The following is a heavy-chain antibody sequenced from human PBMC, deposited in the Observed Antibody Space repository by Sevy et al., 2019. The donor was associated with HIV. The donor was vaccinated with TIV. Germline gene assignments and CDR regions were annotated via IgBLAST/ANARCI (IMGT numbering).Heavy chain of an antibody. V-gene: IGHV1-2*02. D-gene: IGHD4-17*01. J-gene: IGHJ6*02. CDR3: ARLTTMPTSDDYGMDV. CDR2: INPNNGGT. Sequence: ASVNVSCKAARYTFTDYYVHWVRQGPGQGLEWMGWINPNNGGTKYAQRFQGRVTMTRDTSINTAYMELGSLTSDDTAVYYCARLTTMPTSDDYGMDVWGQGPRSPSP. CDR1: RYTFTDYY.